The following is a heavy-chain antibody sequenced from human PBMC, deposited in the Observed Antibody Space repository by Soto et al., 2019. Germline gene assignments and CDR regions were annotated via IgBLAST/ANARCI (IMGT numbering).Heavy chain of an antibody. D-gene: IGHD6-13*01. CDR1: GYSFTSYY. V-gene: IGHV1-46*01. CDR3: AKSHIIAAAGLRAFAY. Sequence: ASVKVSCKASGYSFTSYYMHWVRQAPGQGLEWMGVINPASGTTNYAQKFQGRVTMTRDTSTSTVYMGLSRLRSDDTAVYYCAKSHIIAAAGLRAFAYWGQGTLVTVPQ. J-gene: IGHJ4*02. CDR2: INPASGTT.